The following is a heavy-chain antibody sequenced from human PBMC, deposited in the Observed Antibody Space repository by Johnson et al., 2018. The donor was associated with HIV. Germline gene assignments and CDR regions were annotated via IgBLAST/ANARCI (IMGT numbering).Heavy chain of an antibody. D-gene: IGHD6-13*01. J-gene: IGHJ3*01. CDR3: AKDQWSSSWTNDAFDF. Sequence: QVQLVESGGGVVQPGGSLRLSCAASGFTFADYGMHWVRQPPGKGLEWVAFIAHDESITHYADSVKGRFTMSRDNSKNTLYLHMKSLRPEDTSIYYCAKDQWSSSWTNDAFDFWGQGTMVTVSS. V-gene: IGHV3-30*02. CDR2: IAHDESIT. CDR1: GFTFADYG.